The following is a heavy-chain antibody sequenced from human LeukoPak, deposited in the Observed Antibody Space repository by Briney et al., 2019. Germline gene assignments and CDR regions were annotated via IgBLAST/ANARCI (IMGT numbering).Heavy chain of an antibody. V-gene: IGHV3-23*01. CDR3: AYSSSSGAFDY. CDR2: ISGSRSTT. CDR1: GFTFSSYS. J-gene: IGHJ4*02. D-gene: IGHD6-6*01. Sequence: GGSLRLSCAASGFTFSSYSMNWVRQAPGKGLEWVSTISGSRSTTHYADSVKGRFTISRDNSKNTLYLQMNSLRAEDTAVYYCAYSSSSGAFDYWGQGTLVTVSS.